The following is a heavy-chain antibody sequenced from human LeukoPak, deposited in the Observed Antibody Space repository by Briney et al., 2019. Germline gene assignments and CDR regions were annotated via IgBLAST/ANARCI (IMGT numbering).Heavy chain of an antibody. CDR3: ARGSSVDPHDY. J-gene: IGHJ4*02. D-gene: IGHD3-10*01. CDR2: IYYSGST. CDR1: GGSISSSSYY. V-gene: IGHV4-39*01. Sequence: SETLSLTCTVSGGSISSSSYYWGWIRQPPGKGLEWIGSIYYSGSTYYNPSLKSRVTISVDTSKNQFSLKLSSVTAADTAVYYCARGSSVDPHDYWGQGTLVTVSS.